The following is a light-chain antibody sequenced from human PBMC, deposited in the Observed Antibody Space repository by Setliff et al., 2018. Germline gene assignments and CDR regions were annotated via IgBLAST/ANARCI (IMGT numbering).Light chain of an antibody. Sequence: QSALTQPASVSGSPGQSITISCTGTSSDVGGYNYVSWYQQHPGKAPKLMIYDVSNRPSEVSNRFSGSKSGNTASLTISGLQAEDGADYYCSSYTSSSTLPVFGGGTKVTVL. CDR1: SSDVGGYNY. CDR2: DVS. CDR3: SSYTSSSTLPV. J-gene: IGLJ3*02. V-gene: IGLV2-14*03.